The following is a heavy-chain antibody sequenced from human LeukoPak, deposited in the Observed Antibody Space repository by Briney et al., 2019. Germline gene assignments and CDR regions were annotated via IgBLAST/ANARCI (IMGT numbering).Heavy chain of an antibody. CDR2: ISAYTADT. D-gene: IGHD6-19*01. J-gene: IGHJ4*02. Sequence: ASVKVSCKASGFSFSTYGITWVRQAPGQGLEWLGYISAYTADTNYAQKFQGRVTMTTDTSTTTAYLEMSSLRSDDTAVYYCSRDIPESSGYYIWRQGTQVIVSS. CDR1: GFSFSTYG. V-gene: IGHV1-18*01. CDR3: SRDIPESSGYYI.